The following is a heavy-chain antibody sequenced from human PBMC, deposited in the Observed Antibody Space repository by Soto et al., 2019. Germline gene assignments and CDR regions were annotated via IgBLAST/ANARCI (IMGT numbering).Heavy chain of an antibody. D-gene: IGHD3-3*01. J-gene: IGHJ6*02. CDR2: IIPIFGIG. CDR1: GGTFNRYA. CDR3: ARAAITLFGVVSIPPHYYSEMDV. V-gene: IGHV1-69*01. Sequence: QVQLVQSGAEVKKPGSSVNVSCKASGGTFNRYAISWVRQAPGQGLEWMGGIIPIFGIGNDAQRFQGRVTITAAESTGTAYMELSSLRSEDTGVYYCARAAITLFGVVSIPPHYYSEMDVWGQGTTVTVSS.